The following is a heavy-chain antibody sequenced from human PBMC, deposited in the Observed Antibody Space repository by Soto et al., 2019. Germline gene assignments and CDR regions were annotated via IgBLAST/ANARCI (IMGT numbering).Heavy chain of an antibody. CDR2: IYHSGST. CDR1: GGSISSGGYS. V-gene: IGHV4-30-2*01. Sequence: SETLSLTCAVSGGSISSGGYSWSWIRQPPGKGLEWIGYIYHSGSTYYNPSLKSRVTISVDRSKNQFSLKLSSVTAADTAVYYCARARVEYYYYYGMDVWGQGTTVTVSS. J-gene: IGHJ6*02. CDR3: ARARVEYYYYYGMDV.